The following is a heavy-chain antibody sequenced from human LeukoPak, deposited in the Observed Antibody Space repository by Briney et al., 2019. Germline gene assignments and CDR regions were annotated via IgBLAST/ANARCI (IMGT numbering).Heavy chain of an antibody. V-gene: IGHV3-15*01. D-gene: IGHD6-19*01. J-gene: IGHJ1*01. CDR2: IKSKTDGGTT. CDR1: GFTFSNAW. Sequence: GGSLRLSCAASGFTFSNAWMSWVRQAPGKGLEWVGRIKSKTDGGTTDYAAPVKGRFTISRDDSKNTLYLQMNSLKTEDTAVYYCTTSLYSSGWYAEYFQRWGQGTLVTVSS. CDR3: TTSLYSSGWYAEYFQR.